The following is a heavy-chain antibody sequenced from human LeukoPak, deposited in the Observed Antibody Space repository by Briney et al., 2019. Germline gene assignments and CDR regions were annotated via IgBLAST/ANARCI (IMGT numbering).Heavy chain of an antibody. CDR2: INHSGNT. Sequence: SETLSLTCAVYGGSFSGYYWSWIRQPPGKGLEWIGEINHSGNTNYNPSLEGRVTISVDTSKNHFSLKVISVTAADTAVYYCARASIIPFGVFVSPYYFDYWGQGILVTVSS. CDR1: GGSFSGYY. V-gene: IGHV4-34*01. D-gene: IGHD3-3*01. J-gene: IGHJ4*02. CDR3: ARASIIPFGVFVSPYYFDY.